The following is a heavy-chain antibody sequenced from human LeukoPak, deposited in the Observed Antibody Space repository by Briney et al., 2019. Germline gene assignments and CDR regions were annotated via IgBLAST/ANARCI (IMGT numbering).Heavy chain of an antibody. D-gene: IGHD3-3*01. Sequence: ASVKVSCKASGYTFNGYTINWVRQAPGQGLERMGWINTNTGNPTYAQGFTGRFVFSLDTPVSTAYLQISSLKAEDTAVYYCARERSPIFGVVRRHNNWFDPWGQGTLVTVSS. CDR3: ARERSPIFGVVRRHNNWFDP. V-gene: IGHV7-4-1*02. CDR2: INTNTGNP. J-gene: IGHJ5*02. CDR1: GYTFNGYT.